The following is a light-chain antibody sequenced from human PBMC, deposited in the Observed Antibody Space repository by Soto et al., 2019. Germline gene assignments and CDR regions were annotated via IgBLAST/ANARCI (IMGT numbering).Light chain of an antibody. Sequence: EIVLTQSPGTLSLSPGERATLSCRASPSVTRNSLAWDQQKPGQPPRLLIYGASTRATGIPDGCSGSGSGTEFTLSISRLEAEDAAVYYCQQFGSSPAFGRGTKVEIK. CDR3: QQFGSSPA. CDR1: PSVTRNS. J-gene: IGKJ1*01. V-gene: IGKV3-20*01. CDR2: GAS.